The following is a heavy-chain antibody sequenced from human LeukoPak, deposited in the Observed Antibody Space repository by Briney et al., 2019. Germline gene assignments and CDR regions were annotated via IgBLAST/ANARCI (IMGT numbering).Heavy chain of an antibody. V-gene: IGHV3-21*01. J-gene: IGHJ4*02. Sequence: PGGSLRLSCAASGFTFSSYSMNWVRQAPGKGLEWVSSISSGSSYIYYADSVKGRFTISRDNAKNSLYLQMNSLTAEDTAVYYCARGSGSYYSYWGQGTLVTVSS. D-gene: IGHD1-26*01. CDR2: ISSGSSYI. CDR1: GFTFSSYS. CDR3: ARGSGSYYSY.